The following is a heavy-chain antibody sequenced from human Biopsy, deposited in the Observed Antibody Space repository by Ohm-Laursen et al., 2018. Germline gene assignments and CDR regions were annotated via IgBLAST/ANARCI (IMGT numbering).Heavy chain of an antibody. CDR2: LNPVSGNS. D-gene: IGHD1-7*01. CDR1: GYTFTSYD. CDR3: GRAVRNQLLTDP. Sequence: ATVKISCKSSGYTFTSYDITWVRQASGQGPEWIGWLNPVSGNSNFGQKFRGRVTVTSDTSISTAYMELSGLTSDDTATYYCGRAVRNQLLTDPWGQGTLVTVTS. J-gene: IGHJ5*02. V-gene: IGHV1-8*01.